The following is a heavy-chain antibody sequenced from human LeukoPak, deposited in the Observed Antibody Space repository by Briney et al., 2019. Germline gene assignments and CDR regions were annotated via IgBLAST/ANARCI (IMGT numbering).Heavy chain of an antibody. CDR1: GHTFTSYG. CDR2: ISAYNGNT. Sequence: ASVKVSCKASGHTFTSYGISWVRQAPGQGLEWMGWISAYNGNTNYAQKLQGRVTMTTDTSTSTAYMELRSLRSDDTAVYYCARISFLLNTLNYWGQGTLVTVSS. D-gene: IGHD1/OR15-1a*01. V-gene: IGHV1-18*01. CDR3: ARISFLLNTLNY. J-gene: IGHJ4*02.